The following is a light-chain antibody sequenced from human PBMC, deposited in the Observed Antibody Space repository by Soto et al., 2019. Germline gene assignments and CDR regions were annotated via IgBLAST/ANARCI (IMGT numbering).Light chain of an antibody. CDR1: QSISSW. Sequence: DIQMTQSPSPLSAAVGNRITITFRASQSISSWLAWYQQKPGKAPKLLIYDASSLESGVPSRFSGSGSGTEFTLTISSLQPDDFATYYCQQYNSYSPTFGQGTKVDIK. CDR3: QQYNSYSPT. J-gene: IGKJ1*01. CDR2: DAS. V-gene: IGKV1-5*01.